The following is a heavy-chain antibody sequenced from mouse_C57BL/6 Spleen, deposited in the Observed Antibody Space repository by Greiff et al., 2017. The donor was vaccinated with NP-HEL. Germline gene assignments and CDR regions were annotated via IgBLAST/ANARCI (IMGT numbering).Heavy chain of an antibody. CDR1: GFSFNTYS. J-gene: IGHJ1*03. CDR3: VRGVGYFDV. CDR2: IRSKSNNYTT. Sequence: EVQGVESGGGLVQPKGSLKLSCAASGFSFNTYSMNWVRQAPGQGLEWVARIRSKSNNYTTYYADSVKDRFTISRDESESMLDLQMNNVKAEDTDRYYGVRGVGYFDVWGTGTTVTVSS. V-gene: IGHV10-1*01.